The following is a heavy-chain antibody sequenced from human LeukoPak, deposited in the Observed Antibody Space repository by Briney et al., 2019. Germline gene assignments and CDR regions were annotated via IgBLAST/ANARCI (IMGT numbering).Heavy chain of an antibody. D-gene: IGHD2-15*01. CDR1: GYAFTSYG. CDR3: ARDLRPYCSGGSCYLGFY. CDR2: ISAYNGNT. Sequence: GASVKASCKASGYAFTSYGISWVRQAPGQGLEWMGWISAYNGNTNYAQKLQGRVTMTTDTSTSTAYMELRSLRSDDTAVYYCARDLRPYCSGGSCYLGFYWGQGTPVTVSS. J-gene: IGHJ4*02. V-gene: IGHV1-18*01.